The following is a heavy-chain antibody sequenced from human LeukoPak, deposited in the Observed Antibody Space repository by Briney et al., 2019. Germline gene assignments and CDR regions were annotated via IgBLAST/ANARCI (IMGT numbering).Heavy chain of an antibody. CDR1: GFTFSSYG. CDR3: AKLIAVAGIR. V-gene: IGHV3-30*02. D-gene: IGHD6-19*01. Sequence: GGSLRLSCAASGFTFSSYGMHWVRQAPGKGLEWVAFIRYDGSNKYYADSVKGRFTISRDNSKNTLYLQIDSLRVEDTAVYYCAKLIAVAGIRWGPGTLVTVSS. J-gene: IGHJ4*02. CDR2: IRYDGSNK.